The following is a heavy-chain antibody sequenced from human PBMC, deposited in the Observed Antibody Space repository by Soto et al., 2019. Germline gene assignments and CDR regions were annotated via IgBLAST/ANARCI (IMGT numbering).Heavy chain of an antibody. V-gene: IGHV5-51*01. CDR1: GYSFTCYW. Sequence: GESLKISGTGSGYSFTCYWIGWVRQMPGKGLEWMGIIYPGDSDTRYSPSFQGQVTISADKSISTAYLQWSSLKASDTAMHYCSRLRDSSGYGSYYYYGMDIWGQGTTVTVSS. CDR3: SRLRDSSGYGSYYYYGMDI. D-gene: IGHD3-22*01. J-gene: IGHJ6*02. CDR2: IYPGDSDT.